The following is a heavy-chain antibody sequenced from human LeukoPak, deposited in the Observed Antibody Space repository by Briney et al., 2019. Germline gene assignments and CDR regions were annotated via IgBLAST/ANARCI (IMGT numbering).Heavy chain of an antibody. CDR1: GFTFSSYS. D-gene: IGHD3-10*01. Sequence: GGSLRLSCAASGFTFSSYSMNWVRQAPGKGLEWVSCITTSSSYIYYADSVKGRFTISRDNAKNSLYLQMNSLRAEDTAVYYCARDDSIITTLGAFDIWGQGTMVTVSS. CDR2: ITTSSSYI. V-gene: IGHV3-21*01. J-gene: IGHJ3*02. CDR3: ARDDSIITTLGAFDI.